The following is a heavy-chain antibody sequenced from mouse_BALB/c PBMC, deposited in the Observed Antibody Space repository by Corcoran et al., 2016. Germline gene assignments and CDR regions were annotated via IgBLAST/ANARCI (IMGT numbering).Heavy chain of an antibody. Sequence: EVLLQQSGPELVKPGASVKIPCKASGYRFTDYNMDWVRQSHGKSLEWIGDINTRSGGTIYNQTFKVKATLTVDKSTSTAYMELHSLTSEYTAVYYCARWGITTFDYWGQGTSVTVSS. V-gene: IGHV1-18*01. D-gene: IGHD1-1*01. CDR3: ARWGITTFDY. CDR2: INTRSGGT. J-gene: IGHJ2*03. CDR1: GYRFTDYN.